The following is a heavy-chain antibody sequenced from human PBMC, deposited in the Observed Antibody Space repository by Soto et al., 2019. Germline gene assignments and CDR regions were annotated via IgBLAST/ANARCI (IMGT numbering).Heavy chain of an antibody. CDR1: GYTFTSYG. CDR3: ARHNRGIVVLVAATSAGWFDP. CDR2: ISAYNGNT. D-gene: IGHD2-15*01. Sequence: QVQLVQSGAEVKKPGASVKVSCKASGYTFTSYGISWVRQAPGQGLEWMGWISAYNGNTNYAQKLQGRVTMTTDTSTSTAYVELRSLRSDDTAVYYSARHNRGIVVLVAATSAGWFDPWGQGTLVTVSS. V-gene: IGHV1-18*01. J-gene: IGHJ5*02.